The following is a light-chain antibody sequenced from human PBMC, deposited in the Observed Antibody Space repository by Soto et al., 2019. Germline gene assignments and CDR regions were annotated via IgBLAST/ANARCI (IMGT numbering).Light chain of an antibody. J-gene: IGKJ1*01. Sequence: EIVLTQSPATLSLSPGERATLSCRASHSVNTLLAWYQQKPGQAPRLLIQDASNRATGIPPRFSGSGSGTDFTRTISSLEPQDSAVYYCQQRSNWPRTFGQGTKVEIK. V-gene: IGKV3-11*01. CDR2: DAS. CDR1: HSVNTL. CDR3: QQRSNWPRT.